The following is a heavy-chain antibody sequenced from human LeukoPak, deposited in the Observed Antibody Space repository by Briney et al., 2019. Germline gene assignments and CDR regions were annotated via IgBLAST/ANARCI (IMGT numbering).Heavy chain of an antibody. D-gene: IGHD3-10*01. CDR2: ISYDGSNK. CDR1: GFTFSSYA. Sequence: GGSLRLSCAASGFTFSSYAMHWVRQAPGKGLEWVAVISYDGSNKYYADSVKGRFTISRDNSKNTLYLQMNSLRAEDTAVYYCARAESFSVGGVIIPIYFDYWGQGTLVTVSS. J-gene: IGHJ4*02. V-gene: IGHV3-30*04. CDR3: ARAESFSVGGVIIPIYFDY.